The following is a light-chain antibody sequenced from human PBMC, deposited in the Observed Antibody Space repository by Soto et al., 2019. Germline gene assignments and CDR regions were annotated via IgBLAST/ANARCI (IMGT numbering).Light chain of an antibody. CDR1: QNINSW. Sequence: DIQMTQSPATLSASVGDRVTITCRASQNINSWLAWYQQKPGKAPNLLIYDASTLESGVPSRFSGSGSGTEFTLTISSLRPEDFATYYCQQFHSFSRTFGQGTKVDIK. V-gene: IGKV1-5*01. J-gene: IGKJ1*01. CDR3: QQFHSFSRT. CDR2: DAS.